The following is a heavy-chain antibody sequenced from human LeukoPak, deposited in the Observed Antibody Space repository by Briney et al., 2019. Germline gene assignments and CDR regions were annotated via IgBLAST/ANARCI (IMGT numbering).Heavy chain of an antibody. Sequence: ASVKVSCKASGYTFTSYGVSWVRQAPGQGLEWMGWISAYNGNTNYAQELQGRVAMTTDTSTSTAYMELRSLRSDDTAVYYCARDQYDILTGYYYYYGMDVWGQGTTVTVSS. CDR1: GYTFTSYG. V-gene: IGHV1-18*01. CDR3: ARDQYDILTGYYYYYGMDV. J-gene: IGHJ6*02. CDR2: ISAYNGNT. D-gene: IGHD3-9*01.